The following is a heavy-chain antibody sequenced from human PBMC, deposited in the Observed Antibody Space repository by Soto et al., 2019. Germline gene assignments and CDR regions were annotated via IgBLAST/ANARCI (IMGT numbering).Heavy chain of an antibody. D-gene: IGHD5-18*01. CDR2: INSDGSST. CDR1: GFTFTSYW. J-gene: IGHJ5*02. V-gene: IGHV3-74*01. CDR3: TRSITGYSYADT. Sequence: EVQLMESGGGLVQPGGSLRLSCAASGFTFTSYWMHWVRQAPGKGLVWVSRINSDGSSTVYVDSVKGRFTISRDNAKNTLYLQMNSLIADDTAVYYCTRSITGYSYADTWGQGTLVTVSS.